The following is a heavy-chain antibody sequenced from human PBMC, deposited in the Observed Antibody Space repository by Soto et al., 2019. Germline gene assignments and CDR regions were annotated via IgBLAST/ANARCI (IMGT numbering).Heavy chain of an antibody. D-gene: IGHD6-19*01. Sequence: GSLRLSCAASGFTFSSYAMSWVRQAPGKGLEWVSAISGSGGSTYYADSVKGRFTISRDNSKNTLYLQMNSLRAEDTAVYYCARAIVSIAVAGTIFDYWGQGTLVTVSS. CDR3: ARAIVSIAVAGTIFDY. CDR1: GFTFSSYA. V-gene: IGHV3-23*01. J-gene: IGHJ4*02. CDR2: ISGSGGST.